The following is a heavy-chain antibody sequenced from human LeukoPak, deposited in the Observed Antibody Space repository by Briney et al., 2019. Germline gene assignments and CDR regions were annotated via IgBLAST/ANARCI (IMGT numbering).Heavy chain of an antibody. V-gene: IGHV4-4*02. D-gene: IGHD2-8*02. J-gene: IGHJ4*02. CDR1: GDSISNSFW. Sequence: PSETLSLTCTVSGDSISNSFWWSWVRQPPGKGLDWIGEISHTGSTKYNPSLKNRVTISRGSSKNQFSLKLNSVTAADTATYYCTRSAGWWSLDYWGQGALVTVSS. CDR3: TRSAGWWSLDY. CDR2: ISHTGST.